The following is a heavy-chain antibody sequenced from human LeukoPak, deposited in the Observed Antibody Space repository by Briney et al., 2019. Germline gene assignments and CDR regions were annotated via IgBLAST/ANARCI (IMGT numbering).Heavy chain of an antibody. D-gene: IGHD1/OR15-1a*01. CDR2: INHSGNT. CDR1: GRSLSGYL. Sequence: PSDTLSLTCAVYGRSLSGYLWIWVRQPPAKGLEGVGEINHSGNTNYNPSLESRVTISVDTSKNQLSLKLTSLPAVDTGVYDCPKQINNAFDLWGQGTMVTVSS. J-gene: IGHJ3*01. V-gene: IGHV4-34*01. CDR3: PKQINNAFDL.